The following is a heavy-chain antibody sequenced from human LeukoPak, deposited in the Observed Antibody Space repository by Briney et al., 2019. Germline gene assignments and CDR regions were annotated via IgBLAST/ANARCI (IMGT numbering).Heavy chain of an antibody. Sequence: SETLSLTCAVYGGSFSGYYWSWIRQPPGKGLEWIGEINHSGSTNYNPSLKSRVTISVDTSKNQFSLKLSSVTAADTAVYYCAREDYYGPGSYLYGMDVLGQGTTVTVSS. D-gene: IGHD3-10*01. J-gene: IGHJ6*02. CDR3: AREDYYGPGSYLYGMDV. CDR1: GGSFSGYY. V-gene: IGHV4-34*01. CDR2: INHSGST.